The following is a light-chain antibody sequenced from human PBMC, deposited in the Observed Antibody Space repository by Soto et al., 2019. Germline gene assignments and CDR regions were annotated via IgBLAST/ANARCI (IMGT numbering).Light chain of an antibody. CDR3: VLFMGSGISV. CDR2: STS. CDR1: SGSVSTDYY. V-gene: IGLV8-61*01. J-gene: IGLJ7*01. Sequence: QTVVTQEASLSVSPGGTVTLTCGLSSGSVSTDYYPSWYQQTPGQAPRTLIYSTSSRSSGVPDRFSGSILGNKAALTITGAQADDESDYSCVLFMGSGISVFGGGTQLTVL.